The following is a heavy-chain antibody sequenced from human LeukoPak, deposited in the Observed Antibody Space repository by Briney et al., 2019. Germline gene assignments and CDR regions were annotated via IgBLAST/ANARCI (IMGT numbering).Heavy chain of an antibody. CDR2: ISASGGTT. J-gene: IGHJ4*02. CDR1: GFTSNNFA. D-gene: IGHD6-13*01. CDR3: AKYRQQLVRIFDY. V-gene: IGHV3-23*01. Sequence: GGSLRLSCAASGFTSNNFAMSWVRQAPGKGPEWVSVISASGGTTYYAESVKDRFTISRDNSKNMLYLQMNSLRVEDTAVYYCAKYRQQLVRIFDYWGQGTLITVSS.